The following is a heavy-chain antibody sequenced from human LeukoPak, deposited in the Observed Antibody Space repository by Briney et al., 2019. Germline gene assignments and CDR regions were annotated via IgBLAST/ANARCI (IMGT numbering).Heavy chain of an antibody. J-gene: IGHJ4*02. CDR3: AKGPSDTAMATAFDN. CDR2: IWYDGSNK. Sequence: GGSLRLSCAASGFTFSSYGMHWVRQAPGKGLEWVAGIWYDGSNKHYADSVKGRFTISRDNSKNTLYLQMNSLRAEDTAVYYCAKGPSDTAMATAFDNWGQGTLVTVSS. CDR1: GFTFSSYG. V-gene: IGHV3-33*06. D-gene: IGHD5-18*01.